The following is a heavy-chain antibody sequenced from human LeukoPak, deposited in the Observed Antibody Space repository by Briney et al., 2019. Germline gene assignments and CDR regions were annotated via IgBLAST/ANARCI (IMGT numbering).Heavy chain of an antibody. CDR2: IYYSGST. J-gene: IGHJ6*02. V-gene: IGHV4-59*01. CDR1: GGSISSYY. CDR3: ARILATPHYYYGMDV. Sequence: SETLSLTCTVSGGSISSYYWSWIRQPPGKGLEWIGYIYYSGSTNYNPSLKSRVIISVDTSKNQFSLKLSSVTAADTAVYYCARILATPHYYYGMDVWGQGTTVTVSS.